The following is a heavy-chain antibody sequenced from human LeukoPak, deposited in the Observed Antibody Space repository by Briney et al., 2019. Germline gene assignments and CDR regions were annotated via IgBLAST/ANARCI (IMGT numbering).Heavy chain of an antibody. CDR1: GYTFTGYY. D-gene: IGHD3-10*01. Sequence: GASVKVSCKASGYTFTGYYMHWVRQAPGQGLEWMGWINPNSGGTNYAQKFQGRVTMTRDTSISTAYMELSRLRSDDTAVYYGAITMVRGVIPYFDYWGQGTLVTVSS. J-gene: IGHJ4*02. CDR2: INPNSGGT. CDR3: AITMVRGVIPYFDY. V-gene: IGHV1-2*02.